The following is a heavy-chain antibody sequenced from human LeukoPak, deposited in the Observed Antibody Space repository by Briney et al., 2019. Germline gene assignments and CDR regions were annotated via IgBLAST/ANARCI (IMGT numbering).Heavy chain of an antibody. D-gene: IGHD2-2*01. CDR2: INTEGTST. Sequence: GGSLRLSCVASGFTFSSYWMHWVRQAPGKGLVWVSRINTEGTSTTYADSVKGRFTISRDNAKNTLYLQMNSLRAEDTAVYYCTRRTSVVPFDYWGQGTLVTVSS. J-gene: IGHJ4*02. V-gene: IGHV3-74*01. CDR1: GFTFSSYW. CDR3: TRRTSVVPFDY.